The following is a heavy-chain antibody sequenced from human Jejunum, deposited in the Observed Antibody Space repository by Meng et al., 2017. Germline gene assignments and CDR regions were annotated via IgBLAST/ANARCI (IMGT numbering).Heavy chain of an antibody. Sequence: GESLKISCAASGFTFSDYYMSWIRQAPGKGLEWLSYISGSGNTIYDADSVKGRFTISRDNAKNSLFLQMNSLRAEDTAIYYCARDVGNAWGIFDWGQGTLVTVSS. CDR3: ARDVGNAWGIFD. J-gene: IGHJ4*02. CDR2: ISGSGNTI. V-gene: IGHV3-11*01. D-gene: IGHD3-16*01. CDR1: GFTFSDYY.